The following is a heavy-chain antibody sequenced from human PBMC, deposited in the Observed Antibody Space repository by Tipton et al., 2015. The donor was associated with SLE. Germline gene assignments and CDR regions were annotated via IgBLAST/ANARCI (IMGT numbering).Heavy chain of an antibody. CDR2: FYHSGNT. CDR3: ARGMVTWRGAILGVDV. CDR1: RYSLSSGYY. D-gene: IGHD2-21*02. Sequence: TLSLTCIVSRYSLSSGYYWGWMRQAPGKELEWIGSFYHSGNTYYNPSLTSRVTISADTSKNQFSLKMTSVTAADTAVYYCARGMVTWRGAILGVDVWGQGTTVNVSS. V-gene: IGHV4-38-2*02. J-gene: IGHJ6*02.